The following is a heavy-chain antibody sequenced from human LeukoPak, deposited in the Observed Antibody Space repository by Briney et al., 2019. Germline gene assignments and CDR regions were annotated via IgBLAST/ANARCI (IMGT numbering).Heavy chain of an antibody. CDR3: ARDLRGPYDSSGYPLN. CDR2: INPNSGGT. V-gene: IGHV1-2*02. Sequence: ASVKVSCKASGYTFTGYYMHWVRQAPGQGLEWMGWINPNSGGTNYAQKIQGRVTMTRDTSISTAYMELSRLRSDDTAVYYCARDLRGPYDSSGYPLNWGQGTLVTVSS. CDR1: GYTFTGYY. J-gene: IGHJ4*02. D-gene: IGHD3-22*01.